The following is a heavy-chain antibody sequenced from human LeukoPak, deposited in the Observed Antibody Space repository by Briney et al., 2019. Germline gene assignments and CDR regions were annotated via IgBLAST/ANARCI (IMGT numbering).Heavy chain of an antibody. V-gene: IGHV1-2*02. CDR2: INPNSGGT. Sequence: ASVTVSFKASGYTFTGYYMHWVRQAPGQGLAWMGWINPNSGGTNYAQKFQGRDTMTRDTSISTAYMELSRLRSDDTAVYYCARITMVRGVYDAFDIWGQGTMVTVSS. D-gene: IGHD3-10*01. J-gene: IGHJ3*02. CDR1: GYTFTGYY. CDR3: ARITMVRGVYDAFDI.